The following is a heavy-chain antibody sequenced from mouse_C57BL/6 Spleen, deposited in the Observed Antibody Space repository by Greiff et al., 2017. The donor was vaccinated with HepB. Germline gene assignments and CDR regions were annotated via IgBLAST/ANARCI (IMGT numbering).Heavy chain of an antibody. J-gene: IGHJ3*01. CDR3: ANYDGTPFAY. Sequence: EVQLQQSGPELVKPGDSVKISCKASGYSFTGYFMNWVMQSHGKSLEWIGRINPYNGDTFYNQKFKGKATLTVDKSSSTAHMELRSLTSEDSAVYDCANYDGTPFAYWGQGTRVTVSA. V-gene: IGHV1-20*01. CDR2: INPYNGDT. D-gene: IGHD1-1*01. CDR1: GYSFTGYF.